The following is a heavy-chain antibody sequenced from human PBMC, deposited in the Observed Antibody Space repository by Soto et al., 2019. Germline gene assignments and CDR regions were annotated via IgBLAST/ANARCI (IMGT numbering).Heavy chain of an antibody. J-gene: IGHJ4*02. D-gene: IGHD3-10*01. Sequence: QLQLQESGPGLVKPSESLSLTYSVSGDSVSSISHYWGCIRQPPGKGLEWIGSIYYSGRTYYNPSLKSRVTTSVDTTKNQFSLKQTSVTAADTAVYYCVRQSSYGSASYYDYWGQGTLVTVSS. CDR1: GDSVSSISHY. V-gene: IGHV4-39*01. CDR2: IYYSGRT. CDR3: VRQSSYGSASYYDY.